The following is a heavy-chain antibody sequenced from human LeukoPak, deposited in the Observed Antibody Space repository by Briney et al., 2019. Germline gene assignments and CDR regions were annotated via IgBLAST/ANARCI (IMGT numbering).Heavy chain of an antibody. CDR3: ARLVAVAGTEWYSDL. J-gene: IGHJ2*01. D-gene: IGHD6-19*01. Sequence: GIXFPGDSDTRYSPCVEGQVTISADKSISTAYLQWSSLKASDTAMYYCARLVAVAGTEWYSDLWGRGTLVTVSS. V-gene: IGHV5-51*01. CDR2: XFPGDSDT.